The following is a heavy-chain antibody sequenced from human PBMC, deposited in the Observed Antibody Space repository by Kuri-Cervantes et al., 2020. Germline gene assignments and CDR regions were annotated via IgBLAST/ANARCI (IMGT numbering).Heavy chain of an antibody. CDR1: GFTFDDYA. CDR2: ISWNSGSI. CDR3: ARDKPDDDYGTTFDY. Sequence: SLKISCAASGFTFDDYAMHWVRQAPGKGLEWVSGISWNSGSIGYADSVKGRFTISRDNAKNSLHLQMNSLRAEDTAVYYCARDKPDDDYGTTFDYWGQGTLVTVSS. V-gene: IGHV3-9*01. D-gene: IGHD4/OR15-4a*01. J-gene: IGHJ4*02.